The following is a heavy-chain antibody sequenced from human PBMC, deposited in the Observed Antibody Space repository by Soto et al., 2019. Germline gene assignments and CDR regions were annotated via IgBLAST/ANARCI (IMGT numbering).Heavy chain of an antibody. CDR1: GFTFSSYA. Sequence: GGSLRLSCAASGFTFSSYAMSWVRQAPGKGLEWVSFIGNRGTGIYYADSVKGRFTIFRDNAKNSLYLQMNSLRAEDTAMYYCARDLRAVGMASRFDPWGQGTLVTVSS. D-gene: IGHD6-13*01. J-gene: IGHJ5*02. CDR3: ARDLRAVGMASRFDP. CDR2: IGNRGTGI. V-gene: IGHV3-48*04.